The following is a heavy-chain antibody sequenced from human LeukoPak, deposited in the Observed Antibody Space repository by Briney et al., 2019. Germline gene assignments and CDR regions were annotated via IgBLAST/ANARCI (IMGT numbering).Heavy chain of an antibody. CDR1: GFTFTSYA. CDR2: ISNSGGNT. CDR3: AKVMRRWLQFPLDY. V-gene: IGHV3-23*01. Sequence: GGSLRLSCAASGFTFTSYAMSWVRQAPGKGLEWVSAISNSGGNTYYANSVKGRFTISRDNSKNTLYLQMNSLRAEDTAVYYCAKVMRRWLQFPLDYWGQGTLVTVSS. D-gene: IGHD5-24*01. J-gene: IGHJ4*02.